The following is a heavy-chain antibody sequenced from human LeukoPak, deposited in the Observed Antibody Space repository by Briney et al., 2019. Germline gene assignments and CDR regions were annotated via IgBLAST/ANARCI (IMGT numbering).Heavy chain of an antibody. Sequence: PGGSLRLSCEASGFTFSSYTMTWVRQAPGKGREGVANIKDHGIDNYYLDSLNRRFTISRHNVKISLYLQMNNLRADDAAVYFCVRLYGYYYSYMHLWGKGTTVTVSS. CDR1: GFTFSSYT. V-gene: IGHV3-7*01. J-gene: IGHJ6*03. CDR2: IKDHGIDN. D-gene: IGHD2-8*01. CDR3: VRLYGYYYSYMHL.